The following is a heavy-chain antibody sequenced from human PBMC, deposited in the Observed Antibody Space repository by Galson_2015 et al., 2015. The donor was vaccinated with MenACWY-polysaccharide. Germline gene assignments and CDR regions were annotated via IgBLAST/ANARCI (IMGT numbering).Heavy chain of an antibody. CDR1: GGSISSYY. V-gene: IGHV4-59*01. CDR3: ARVGNMIADAFDI. D-gene: IGHD3-22*01. Sequence: ETLSLTCTVSGGSISSYYWSWIRQPPGKGLEWIGYIYYSGSTTYNPSLKSRVTISVDTSQNQFSLKLSSVTAADTAVYYCARVGNMIADAFDIWGQGTMVTVSS. J-gene: IGHJ3*02. CDR2: IYYSGST.